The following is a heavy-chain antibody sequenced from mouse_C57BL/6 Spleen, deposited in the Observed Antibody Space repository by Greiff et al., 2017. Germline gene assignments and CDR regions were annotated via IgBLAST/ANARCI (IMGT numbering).Heavy chain of an antibody. D-gene: IGHD2-4*01. J-gene: IGHJ3*01. V-gene: IGHV1-64*01. Sequence: VQLQQPGAELVKPGASVKLSCKASGYTFTSYWMHWVKQRPGQGLEWIGMIHPNSGSTNYNEKFKSKATLTVDKSSSTAYMQLSSLTSEDSAVYYCARDYYDYDGFAYWGQGTGHCLC. CDR1: GYTFTSYW. CDR2: IHPNSGST. CDR3: ARDYYDYDGFAY.